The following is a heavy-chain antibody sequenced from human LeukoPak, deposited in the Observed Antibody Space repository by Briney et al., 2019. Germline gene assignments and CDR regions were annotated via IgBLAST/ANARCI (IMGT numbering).Heavy chain of an antibody. CDR2: ISGSGGST. CDR3: AKDDGGSSGWYPDS. V-gene: IGHV3-23*01. Sequence: PGGSLRLSCAASGFTFSTYGMSWVRQAPGKGLECVSVISGSGGSTYYADSVKGRFTISRDNSKNTLYLQMDSLRVEDTAVYYCAKDDGGSSGWYPDSWGQGTLVTVSS. J-gene: IGHJ4*02. D-gene: IGHD6-19*01. CDR1: GFTFSTYG.